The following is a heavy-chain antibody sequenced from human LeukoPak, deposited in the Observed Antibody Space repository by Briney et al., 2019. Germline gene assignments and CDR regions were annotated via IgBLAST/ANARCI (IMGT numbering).Heavy chain of an antibody. V-gene: IGHV3-23*01. J-gene: IGHJ5*02. D-gene: IGHD3-10*01. CDR3: SKDLTSDFGGDFDP. Sequence: GGSVRLSCAASGFTFSSYAMSWVRQAPGKGLEWVSAISGSGGSTYYADSVKGRFTISRDNSKSTVYLQMNSLRAEDTAVYYCSKDLTSDFGGDFDPWGQGTLVTVSS. CDR1: GFTFSSYA. CDR2: ISGSGGST.